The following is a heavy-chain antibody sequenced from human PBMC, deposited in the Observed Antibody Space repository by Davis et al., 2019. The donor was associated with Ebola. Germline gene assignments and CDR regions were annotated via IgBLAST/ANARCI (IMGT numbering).Heavy chain of an antibody. J-gene: IGHJ5*02. Sequence: ASVKVSCKASGYTFTNYGITWVRQAPGQGLEWMGWISAYNGNRNHAQRFQGRVTMTTDTSTSTAYMELRSLSSDDTAVYYCARQYYFDGSGYSGSWFDPWGQGTLVTVSS. CDR3: ARQYYFDGSGYSGSWFDP. D-gene: IGHD3-22*01. CDR1: GYTFTNYG. CDR2: ISAYNGNR. V-gene: IGHV1-18*04.